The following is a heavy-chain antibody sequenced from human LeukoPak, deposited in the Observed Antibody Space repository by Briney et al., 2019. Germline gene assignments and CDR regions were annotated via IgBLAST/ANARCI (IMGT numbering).Heavy chain of an antibody. CDR1: GFTFSDYY. CDR3: ARDTCSGGSCYPNYYYYYGMDV. D-gene: IGHD2-15*01. Sequence: GGSLRLSCAASGFTFSDYYMSWIRQAPGKGLEWVSHISSSGSTIYYADSVKGRFTISRDNAKNSLYLQMNSLRAENTAVYYCARDTCSGGSCYPNYYYYYGMDVWGQGTTVTVSS. CDR2: ISSSGSTI. J-gene: IGHJ6*02. V-gene: IGHV3-11*01.